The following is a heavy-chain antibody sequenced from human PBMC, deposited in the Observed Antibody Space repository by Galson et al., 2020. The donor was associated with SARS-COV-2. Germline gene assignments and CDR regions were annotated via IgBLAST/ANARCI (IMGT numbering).Heavy chain of an antibody. CDR3: ARVNSAREQWLAAYYYYGMDV. V-gene: IGHV5-51*01. CDR1: GYSFTSYW. Sequence: GESLKISCKGSGYSFTSYWIGWVRQMPGKGLEWMGIIYPGDSDTRYSPSFQGQVTISADKSISTAYLQWSSLKASDTAMYYCARVNSAREQWLAAYYYYGMDVWGQGTTVTVSS. J-gene: IGHJ6*02. D-gene: IGHD6-19*01. CDR2: IYPGDSDT.